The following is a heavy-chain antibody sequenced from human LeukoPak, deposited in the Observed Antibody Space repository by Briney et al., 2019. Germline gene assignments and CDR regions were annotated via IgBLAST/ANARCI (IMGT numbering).Heavy chain of an antibody. D-gene: IGHD2-15*01. CDR2: ITWNSDNI. CDR3: ARDSHLGLVVAATGFDY. Sequence: PGRSLRLSCAASGFTFDDYAMHWVRQAPGKGLEWVSGITWNSDNIEYADSVKGRFTISRDNAKNSLYLQMNSLRAEDTALYYCARDSHLGLVVAATGFDYWGQGTLVTVSS. V-gene: IGHV3-9*01. J-gene: IGHJ4*02. CDR1: GFTFDDYA.